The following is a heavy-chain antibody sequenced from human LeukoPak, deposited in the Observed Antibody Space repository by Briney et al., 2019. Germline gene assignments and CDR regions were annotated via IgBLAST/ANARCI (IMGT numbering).Heavy chain of an antibody. CDR3: TTNYDYVWGSYRYDLASFA. D-gene: IGHD3-16*02. J-gene: IGHJ4*02. CDR2: IRSKGNRYST. V-gene: IGHV3-73*01. Sequence: PGGSLSLSCAASGFTFSGSAMDWVRQASGKGLEGVGRIRSKGNRYSTAYAGEGKGRFTISRDDSKNTAYLQMNSLKTEDTAVYYCTTNYDYVWGSYRYDLASFAWGQGTLVTVSS. CDR1: GFTFSGSA.